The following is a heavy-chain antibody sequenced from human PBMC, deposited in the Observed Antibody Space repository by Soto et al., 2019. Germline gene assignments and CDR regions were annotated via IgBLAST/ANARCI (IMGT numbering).Heavy chain of an antibody. V-gene: IGHV3-48*01. J-gene: IGHJ4*02. Sequence: EVQLVESGGGLVQPGGSLRLSCAASGFTFRSYSMNWVRQAPGKGLEWVSYISSSSSTIYYADSVKGRFTISRDNAKNSLYLQMNSLRGEDTAVYFCAREPNYGLFDYWGQGTLVTVSS. CDR3: AREPNYGLFDY. CDR2: ISSSSSTI. CDR1: GFTFRSYS. D-gene: IGHD4-17*01.